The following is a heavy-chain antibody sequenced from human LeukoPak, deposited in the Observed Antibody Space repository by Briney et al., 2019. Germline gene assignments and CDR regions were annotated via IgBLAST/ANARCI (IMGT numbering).Heavy chain of an antibody. CDR1: GVTFSSLW. CDR2: IYSGGST. CDR3: ARDLVRRYYYYGMDV. V-gene: IGHV3-66*01. D-gene: IGHD3-10*01. J-gene: IGHJ6*02. Sequence: PGGSLRLSCAASGVTFSSLWMSWVRQAPGKGLEWVSVIYSGGSTYYADSVKGRFTISRDNSKNTLYLQMNSLRAEDTAVYYCARDLVRRYYYYGMDVWGQGTTVTVSS.